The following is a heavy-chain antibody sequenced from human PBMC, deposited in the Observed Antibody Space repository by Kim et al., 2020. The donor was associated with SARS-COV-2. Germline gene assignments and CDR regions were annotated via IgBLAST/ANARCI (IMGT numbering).Heavy chain of an antibody. CDR1: GYTFTSHYD. D-gene: IGHD3-16*01. V-gene: IGHV1-8*01. J-gene: IGHJ4*02. CDR2: MNPNTGNT. Sequence: ASVKVSCKASGYTFTSHYDINWVRQATGQGLEWMGWMNPNTGNTGYAQKVQARLTMTRDTSISAAYMELDSLTSDDTAVYYCARSSPGGPIDFWGQGTLV. CDR3: ARSSPGGPIDF.